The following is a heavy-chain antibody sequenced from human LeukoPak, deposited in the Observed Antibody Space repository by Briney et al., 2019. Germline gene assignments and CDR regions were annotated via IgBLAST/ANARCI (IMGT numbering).Heavy chain of an antibody. J-gene: IGHJ4*02. CDR1: GFTFSSYG. Sequence: GGSLRLFCAASGFTFSSYGMHWVRQAPGKGLEWGAVIWYDGSNKYYADSVKGRFTISRDNSKNTLYLQMNSLRAEDTAVYYCARLGGFYDSSGLLNYFDYWGQGTLVTVSS. V-gene: IGHV3-33*01. D-gene: IGHD3-22*01. CDR2: IWYDGSNK. CDR3: ARLGGFYDSSGLLNYFDY.